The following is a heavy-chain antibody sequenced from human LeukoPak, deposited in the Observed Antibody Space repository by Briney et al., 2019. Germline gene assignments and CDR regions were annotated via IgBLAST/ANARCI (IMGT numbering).Heavy chain of an antibody. J-gene: IGHJ5*02. D-gene: IGHD3-16*01. Sequence: ASVQVSCKASGYTFTDYYIHWVRQAPGRWLESMGWINPNSGGTTYAQKFQGRVTMTRDTSISTAYMELGRLTSDDTAVYYCARGHNSYSSNSFDPWGQGTLVTVSS. CDR2: INPNSGGT. V-gene: IGHV1-2*02. CDR1: GYTFTDYY. CDR3: ARGHNSYSSNSFDP.